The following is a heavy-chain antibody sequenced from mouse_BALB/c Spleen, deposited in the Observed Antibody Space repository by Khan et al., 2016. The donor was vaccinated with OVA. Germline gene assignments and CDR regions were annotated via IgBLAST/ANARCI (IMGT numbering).Heavy chain of an antibody. D-gene: IGHD2-10*01. CDR1: GYTFTNYG. Sequence: QIQLVQSGPELKKPGETVKISCKASGYTFTNYGMNWVKQSPGKALKWMGWINTYTGEPTYADDFKGRFAFSLETFASTAYLQINNLKNEDTATYFCARPPYLSYTLDYWGQGTSVTVSS. V-gene: IGHV9-3-1*01. CDR3: ARPPYLSYTLDY. CDR2: INTYTGEP. J-gene: IGHJ4*01.